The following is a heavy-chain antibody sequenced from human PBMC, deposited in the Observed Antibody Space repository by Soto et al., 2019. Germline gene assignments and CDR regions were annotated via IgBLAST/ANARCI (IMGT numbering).Heavy chain of an antibody. V-gene: IGHV3-23*01. D-gene: IGHD6-19*01. CDR1: GFTFKSYA. Sequence: EVQLLESGGGLVQPGRSLRLSCAASGFTFKSYAVGWVRQAPGKGLEWVSAISDIGGTTYYADSVKGRFTISRDNSKNTLYLQMNSLRAEDTAVYYCAREYSSAWKTVDYWGQGTLVTVSS. J-gene: IGHJ4*02. CDR3: AREYSSAWKTVDY. CDR2: ISDIGGTT.